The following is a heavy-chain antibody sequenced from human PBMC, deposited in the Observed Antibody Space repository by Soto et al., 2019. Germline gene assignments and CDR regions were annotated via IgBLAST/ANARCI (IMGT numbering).Heavy chain of an antibody. CDR2: LSYDGSNK. V-gene: IGHV3-30*03. J-gene: IGHJ6*02. D-gene: IGHD2-2*01. CDR3: ARVVPAAMYYYYGMDV. Sequence: QVQLVESGGGVVQPGRSLRLSCAASGFTFSTYAMHWVRQAPGKGLEWVADLSYDGSNKYYADSVKGRFTISRDNSKNTLYLQMNSLRAEDTAVYYCARVVPAAMYYYYGMDVWGQGTTVTVSS. CDR1: GFTFSTYA.